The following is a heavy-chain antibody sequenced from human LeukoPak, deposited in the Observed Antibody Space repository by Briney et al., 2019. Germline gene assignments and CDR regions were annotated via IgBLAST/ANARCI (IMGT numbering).Heavy chain of an antibody. J-gene: IGHJ3*02. CDR3: ARAHVGWGLAFDI. CDR2: ISIGGDT. D-gene: IGHD3-16*01. Sequence: GGSLRLSCAASGFTFSGYDMHWVRQARGKGLEWVAAISIGGDTYYPGSVKGRFTISRENAKNSFYLQMNSLRAGDTSIYYCARAHVGWGLAFDIWGQGTVVIVSS. V-gene: IGHV3-13*01. CDR1: GFTFSGYD.